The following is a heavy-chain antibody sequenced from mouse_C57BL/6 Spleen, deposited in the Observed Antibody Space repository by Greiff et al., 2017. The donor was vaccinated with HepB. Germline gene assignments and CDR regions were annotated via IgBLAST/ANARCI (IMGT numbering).Heavy chain of an antibody. CDR1: GYTFTDYE. CDR3: YYGSSYEGFAY. V-gene: IGHV1-15*01. D-gene: IGHD1-1*01. Sequence: VQLQESGAELVRPGASVTLSCKASGYTFTDYEMHWVKQTPVHGLEWIGAIDPETGGTAYNQKFKGKAILTADKSSSTAYMELRSLTSEDSAVYYCYYGSSYEGFAYWGQGTLVTVSA. CDR2: IDPETGGT. J-gene: IGHJ3*01.